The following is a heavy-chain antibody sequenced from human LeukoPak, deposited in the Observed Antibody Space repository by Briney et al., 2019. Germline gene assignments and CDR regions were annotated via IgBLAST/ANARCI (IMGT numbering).Heavy chain of an antibody. CDR2: MYYSGNT. V-gene: IGHV4-39*01. J-gene: IGHJ5*02. CDR1: GGSISSSSYY. Sequence: SETLSLTCTVSGGSISSSSYYWGWIRQPPGKGLAWIASMYYSGNTYHNPSLKSRVTISVDTSKNQFSLKLSSVTAADTAVYYCARMSSGWYFDAWGQGTLVTVSS. D-gene: IGHD6-19*01. CDR3: ARMSSGWYFDA.